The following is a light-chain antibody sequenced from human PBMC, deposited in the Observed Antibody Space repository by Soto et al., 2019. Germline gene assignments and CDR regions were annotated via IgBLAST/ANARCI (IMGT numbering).Light chain of an antibody. J-gene: IGLJ2*01. Sequence: QSVLTQPRSVSGSPGQSVTISCTGTSSDVGTYNYVSWYQQHPGKAPKLMIYDVSKRPSGVPDRLSGSKSGNTASLTISGLQAEDEADYYCSSYADTNNLLFGGGTKLTVL. CDR3: SSYADTNNLL. CDR1: SSDVGTYNY. CDR2: DVS. V-gene: IGLV2-11*01.